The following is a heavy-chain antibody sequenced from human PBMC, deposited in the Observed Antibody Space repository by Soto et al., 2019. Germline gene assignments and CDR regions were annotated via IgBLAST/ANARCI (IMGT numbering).Heavy chain of an antibody. V-gene: IGHV3-11*06. CDR2: ISGLSTDT. CDR3: SKESTSWRTSNPGGFDN. CDR1: GFRFSDYY. J-gene: IGHJ4*02. Sequence: GGSLRLSCAASGFRFSDYYMAWFRQPPGKGLEWISQISGLSTDTKYADSVKGRFTISRDNAKSSLSLQMDSLRAEDTAVYYCSKESTSWRTSNPGGFDNWGQGTLVTVSS. D-gene: IGHD2-2*01.